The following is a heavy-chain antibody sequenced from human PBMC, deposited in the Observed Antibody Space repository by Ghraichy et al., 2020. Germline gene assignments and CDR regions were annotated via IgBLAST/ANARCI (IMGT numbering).Heavy chain of an antibody. D-gene: IGHD3-22*01. CDR2: IYSGGST. Sequence: GGSLRLSCAASGFTVSSNYMSWVRQAPGKGLEWVSVIYSGGSTYYADSVKGRFTISRDNSKNTLYLQMNSLRAEDTAVYYCARDSGAVTRTYYYDSSLPNWYFDLWGRGTLVTVSS. CDR3: ARDSGAVTRTYYYDSSLPNWYFDL. CDR1: GFTVSSNY. J-gene: IGHJ2*01. V-gene: IGHV3-53*01.